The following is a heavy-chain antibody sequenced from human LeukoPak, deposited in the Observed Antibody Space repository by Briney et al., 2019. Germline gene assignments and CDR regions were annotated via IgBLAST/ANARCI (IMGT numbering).Heavy chain of an antibody. Sequence: PRASVKVSCKASGGTFSSYAISWVRQAPGQGLEWVGRVDPEDGGTIYGDNFYDRVTITADTSLHTVYLEVTSLRPGDTAFYYCATDEEPAAAQFNYWGPGTLVTVSS. J-gene: IGHJ4*02. D-gene: IGHD1-26*01. V-gene: IGHV1-69-2*01. CDR1: GGTFSSYA. CDR2: VDPEDGGT. CDR3: ATDEEPAAAQFNY.